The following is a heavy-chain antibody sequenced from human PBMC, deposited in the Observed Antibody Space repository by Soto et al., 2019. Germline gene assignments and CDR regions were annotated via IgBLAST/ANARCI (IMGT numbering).Heavy chain of an antibody. CDR2: ISYDGSNK. D-gene: IGHD3-22*01. Sequence: GGSLRLSCAASGFTFSSYAMHWVRQAPGKGLEWVAVISYDGSNKYYADSVKGRFTISRDNSKNTLYLQMNSLRAEDTAVYYCAREGSAAITMIVVVRYRTNDASDIWGQGTMVTVSS. CDR3: AREGSAAITMIVVVRYRTNDASDI. V-gene: IGHV3-30-3*01. CDR1: GFTFSSYA. J-gene: IGHJ3*02.